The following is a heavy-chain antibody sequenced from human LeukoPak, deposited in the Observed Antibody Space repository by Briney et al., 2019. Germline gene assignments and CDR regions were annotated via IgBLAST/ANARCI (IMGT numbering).Heavy chain of an antibody. CDR1: GFTFSSNW. J-gene: IGHJ4*02. CDR2: INEDGSTT. Sequence: GGSLRLSCAASGFTFSSNWMHWVRQAPGKGLVWVSRINEDGSTTNYADSVKGRSTIFRDNAKNTLYLQMNSLRAEDTAVYYCVRDLGGGSGHWGQGTLVTVSS. CDR3: VRDLGGGSGH. D-gene: IGHD1-26*01. V-gene: IGHV3-74*01.